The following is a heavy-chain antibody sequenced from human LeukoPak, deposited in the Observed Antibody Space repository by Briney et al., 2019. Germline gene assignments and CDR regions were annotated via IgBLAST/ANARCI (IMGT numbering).Heavy chain of an antibody. D-gene: IGHD1-1*01. CDR2: INPNSGGT. Sequence: GASVKVSCKASGYTFTGYYMHWVRQAPGQGLEWMGWINPNSGGTNYAQKFQGRVTMTRDTSISTAYMELSRLRSDDTAVYYCARGLENDFRLDWFDPWGQGTLVTVSS. J-gene: IGHJ5*02. CDR3: ARGLENDFRLDWFDP. CDR1: GYTFTGYY. V-gene: IGHV1-2*02.